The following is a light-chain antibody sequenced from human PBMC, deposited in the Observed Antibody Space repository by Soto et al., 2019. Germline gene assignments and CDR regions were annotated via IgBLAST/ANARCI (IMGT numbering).Light chain of an antibody. Sequence: DILMTQSPSTLSASVGERVTISCRASQSIEKYLAWYQQKPGKAPKLLIYDASTLETGVPSRFRGSGSWAEFTLAISSLQPDDFATYYCQQYNTYSWTFGQGTKVEIK. J-gene: IGKJ1*01. CDR1: QSIEKY. CDR2: DAS. V-gene: IGKV1-5*01. CDR3: QQYNTYSWT.